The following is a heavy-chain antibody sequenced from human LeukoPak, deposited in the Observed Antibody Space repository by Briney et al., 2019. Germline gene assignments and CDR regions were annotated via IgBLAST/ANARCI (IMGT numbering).Heavy chain of an antibody. CDR3: ARDLGSYDDY. CDR2: IRYDGSDK. CDR1: GFTFSSYA. V-gene: IGHV3-30*02. Sequence: GGSLRLSCAASGFTFSSYAMHWVRQAPGKGLEWVAFIRYDGSDKYYADSVKGRFTISRDNSKNTLYLQMNSLRAEDTAVYYCARDLGSYDDYWGQGTLVTVSS. J-gene: IGHJ4*02. D-gene: IGHD3-16*01.